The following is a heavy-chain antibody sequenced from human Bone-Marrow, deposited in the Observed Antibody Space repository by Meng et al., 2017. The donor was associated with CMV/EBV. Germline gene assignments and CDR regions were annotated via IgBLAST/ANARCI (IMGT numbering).Heavy chain of an antibody. D-gene: IGHD6-6*01. Sequence: SVKVSCKASGYTFTSYGISWVRQAPGQGLEWMGGIIPILGIANYAQKFQGRVTITADKSTSTAYMELSSLRSEDTAVYYCARGLAARPPEYWGQGTLVTVPS. CDR3: ARGLAARPPEY. V-gene: IGHV1-69*10. CDR2: IIPILGIA. CDR1: GYTFTSYG. J-gene: IGHJ4*02.